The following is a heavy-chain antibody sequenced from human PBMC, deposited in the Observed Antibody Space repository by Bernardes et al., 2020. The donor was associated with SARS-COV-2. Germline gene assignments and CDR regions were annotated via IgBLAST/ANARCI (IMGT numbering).Heavy chain of an antibody. CDR1: GGSFSGYY. D-gene: IGHD3-22*01. Sequence: SETLSLTCAVYGGSFSGYYWSWIRQPPGKGLEWIGEINHSGSTNYNPSLKSRVTISVDTSKNQFSLKLSSVTAADTAVYYCARPGTMIVGTGYYFDYWGQGTLVTVSS. CDR2: INHSGST. V-gene: IGHV4-34*01. J-gene: IGHJ4*02. CDR3: ARPGTMIVGTGYYFDY.